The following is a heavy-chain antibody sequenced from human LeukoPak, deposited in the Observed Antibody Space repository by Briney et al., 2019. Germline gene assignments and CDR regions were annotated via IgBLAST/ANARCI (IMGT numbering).Heavy chain of an antibody. Sequence: SETLSLTCTVSGGSISSGGFYWSWLRQHPGKGLEWIAYISYTGSTFYNPSLESRLTISVDTSKNQFSLKLSSVTVADTAVYYCARGGGYCSSTSCSEHYFDYWGQGTLVTVSS. V-gene: IGHV4-31*03. CDR3: ARGGGYCSSTSCSEHYFDY. CDR2: ISYTGST. CDR1: GGSISSGGFY. D-gene: IGHD2-2*01. J-gene: IGHJ4*02.